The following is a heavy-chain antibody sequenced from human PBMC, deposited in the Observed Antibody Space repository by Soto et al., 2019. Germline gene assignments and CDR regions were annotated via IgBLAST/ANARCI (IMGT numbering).Heavy chain of an antibody. CDR1: GGSISSGGYY. V-gene: IGHV4-31*03. D-gene: IGHD5-12*01. J-gene: IGHJ4*02. CDR2: IYYSGST. Sequence: SETLSLTCTVSGGSISSGGYYWSWIRQHPGKGLEWIGYIYYSGSTYYNPSLKSRVTISVDTSKNQFSLKLSSVTAADTAVYYCARATDGYNYVWGQGTLVTVSS. CDR3: ARATDGYNYV.